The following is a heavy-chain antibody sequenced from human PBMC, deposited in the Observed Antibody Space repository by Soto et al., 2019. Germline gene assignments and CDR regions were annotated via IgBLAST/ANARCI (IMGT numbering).Heavy chain of an antibody. CDR3: ARGVSSGYCSGGSCYSDY. CDR2: ISYDGSNK. J-gene: IGHJ4*02. CDR1: GFTFSSYA. V-gene: IGHV3-30-3*01. Sequence: QVQLVESGGGVVQPGRSLRLSCAASGFTFSSYAMHWVRQAPGKGLEWVAVISYDGSNKYYADSVKGRFTISRDNSKNTLYLQMNRLRAEDTAVYYCARGVSSGYCSGGSCYSDYWGQGTLVTVSS. D-gene: IGHD2-15*01.